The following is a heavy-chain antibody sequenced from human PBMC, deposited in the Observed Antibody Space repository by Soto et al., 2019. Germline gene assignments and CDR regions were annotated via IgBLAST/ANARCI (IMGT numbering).Heavy chain of an antibody. CDR2: ISGSGGGT. J-gene: IGHJ4*02. V-gene: IGHV3-23*01. CDR1: GFTFSSYA. Sequence: GGSLRLSCAASGFTFSSYAMSWVRQAPGKGLEWVSTISGSGGGTYYADSMKGRFTISRDNSKNTLYLQMYGLRVEDTAVYYCARESDHWGQGTLVTVSS. CDR3: ARESDH.